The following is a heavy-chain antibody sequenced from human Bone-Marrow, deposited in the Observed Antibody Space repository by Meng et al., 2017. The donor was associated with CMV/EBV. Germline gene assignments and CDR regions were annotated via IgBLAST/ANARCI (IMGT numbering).Heavy chain of an antibody. CDR1: GFTFSSYS. D-gene: IGHD2-2*02. J-gene: IGHJ6*02. V-gene: IGHV3-21*01. CDR2: ISSSSSYI. CDR3: AREICSSTSCYIYYYGMDV. Sequence: GGSLRLSCAASGFTFSSYSMNWVRQAPGKGLEWVSSISSSSSYIYYADSVKGRFTISRDNAKNSLYLQMNSLRAEDTAVYYCAREICSSTSCYIYYYGMDVWGQGTTVTVSS.